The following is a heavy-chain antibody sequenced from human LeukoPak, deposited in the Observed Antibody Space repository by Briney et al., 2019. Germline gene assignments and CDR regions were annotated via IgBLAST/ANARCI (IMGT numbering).Heavy chain of an antibody. V-gene: IGHV4-4*07. D-gene: IGHD6-19*01. Sequence: PSETLSLTFTASGGSISSYYWSCIRQPAGKGLEWIGRIYTSGSTNYNPSLKSRVTMSVDTSKNQFSLKLSSVTAADTAVYFCARHSSDYYGPFDYWGQGTLVTVSS. CDR2: IYTSGST. CDR1: GGSISSYY. J-gene: IGHJ4*02. CDR3: ARHSSDYYGPFDY.